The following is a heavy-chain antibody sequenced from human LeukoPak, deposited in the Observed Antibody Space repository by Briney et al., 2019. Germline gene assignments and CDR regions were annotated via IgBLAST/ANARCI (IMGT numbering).Heavy chain of an antibody. CDR3: AKNGGDGKPYYYHTDV. J-gene: IGHJ6*02. V-gene: IGHV3-23*01. Sequence: GGSLRLSCAASGFTFSSYAMSWVRQAPGKGLEWVSVISGSGGSIYYADSVKGRFTISRDRSKNTLYLQMNSLRAEDTAVYFCAKNGGDGKPYYYHTDVWGQGTTVTVSS. CDR1: GFTFSSYA. D-gene: IGHD2-21*01. CDR2: ISGSGGSI.